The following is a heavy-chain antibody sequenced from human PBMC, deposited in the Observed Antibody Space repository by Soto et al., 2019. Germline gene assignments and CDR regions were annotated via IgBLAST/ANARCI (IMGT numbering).Heavy chain of an antibody. CDR3: ARVVDYYDPYYHYGMDA. CDR2: ISSSSSYI. Sequence: GGSLRLSCAASEFTFSNYAMSWVRQAPGKGLEWVSAISSSSSYISYADSVKGRFTISRDNAKNSLYLHMNSLRAEDTAVYYCARVVDYYDPYYHYGMDAWGQGTTVTVSS. CDR1: EFTFSNYA. D-gene: IGHD3-22*01. V-gene: IGHV3-21*01. J-gene: IGHJ6*02.